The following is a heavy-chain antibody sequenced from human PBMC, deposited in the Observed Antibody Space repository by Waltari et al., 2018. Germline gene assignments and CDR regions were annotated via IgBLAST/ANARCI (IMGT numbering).Heavy chain of an antibody. V-gene: IGHV3-53*02. J-gene: IGHJ2*01. CDR1: GFTVSSNY. CDR2: IYSGGST. D-gene: IGHD1-26*01. Sequence: EVQLVETGGGLIQPGGSLRLSCAASGFTVSSNYMSWVRQAPGKGLEWVSVIYSGGSTYYADSVKGRFTISRDNSKNTLYLQMNSLGAEDTAVYYWARGVRSYSWYFDLWGRGTLVTVSS. CDR3: ARGVRSYSWYFDL.